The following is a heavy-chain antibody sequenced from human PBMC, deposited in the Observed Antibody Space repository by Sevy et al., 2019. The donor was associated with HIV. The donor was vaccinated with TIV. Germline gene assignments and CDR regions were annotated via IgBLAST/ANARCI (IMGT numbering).Heavy chain of an antibody. CDR2: LNWDSGSV. J-gene: IGHJ4*02. Sequence: GGSLRLSCAASGFTFDDFAMHWVRQVPGKGLEWVSGLNWDSGSVAYAESVKGRFTISRDNAKNALCRQMNSLRAEDTALYDCAKDIGATGIAVVANWGQGIQVTVSS. V-gene: IGHV3-9*01. D-gene: IGHD6-19*01. CDR3: AKDIGATGIAVVAN. CDR1: GFTFDDFA.